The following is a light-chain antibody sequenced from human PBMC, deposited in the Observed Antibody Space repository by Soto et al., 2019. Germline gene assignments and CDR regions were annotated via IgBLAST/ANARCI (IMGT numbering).Light chain of an antibody. CDR2: DAS. J-gene: IGKJ5*01. CDR1: QSVSSY. V-gene: IGKV3-11*01. Sequence: EFVLTQSPGTLSLSPCERATLSCRASQSVSSYLAWYQQKPGQAPRLLIYDASNRATGIPARFSGSGSGTDFTLTISSLEPEDFAVYYCQQRSNWPPSTFGQGTRLEIK. CDR3: QQRSNWPPST.